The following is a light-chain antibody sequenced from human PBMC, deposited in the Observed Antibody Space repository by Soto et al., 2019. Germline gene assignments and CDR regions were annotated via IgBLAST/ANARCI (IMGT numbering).Light chain of an antibody. CDR1: SSNIGAGHD. V-gene: IGLV1-40*01. J-gene: IGLJ2*01. CDR2: DNN. CDR3: QSFDTSLSGFVV. Sequence: QSVLTQPPSMSGAPGQRVTISCTGSSSNIGAGHDVHWYQQHPGTAPKLLIFDNNNRPSGVPDRFSGSKSDTSASLAITGLQAEDEADYYCQSFDTSLSGFVVFGGGTKVT.